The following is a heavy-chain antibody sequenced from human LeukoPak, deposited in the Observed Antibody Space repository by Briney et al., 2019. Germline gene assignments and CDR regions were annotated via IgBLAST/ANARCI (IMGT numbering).Heavy chain of an antibody. CDR3: ATDRHYSNYRSGFDY. Sequence: ASVKVSCKASGYTFTSYDINWVRQATGQGLEWMGWMNPNSGNTGYAQKFQGRVTMTRNTSISTAYMELSSLRSEDTAVYYCATDRHYSNYRSGFDYWGQGTLVTVSS. CDR2: MNPNSGNT. V-gene: IGHV1-8*01. J-gene: IGHJ4*02. D-gene: IGHD4-11*01. CDR1: GYTFTSYD.